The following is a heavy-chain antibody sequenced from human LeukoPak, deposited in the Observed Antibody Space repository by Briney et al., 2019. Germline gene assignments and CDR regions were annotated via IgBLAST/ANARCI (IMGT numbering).Heavy chain of an antibody. CDR1: GFTFSNYA. Sequence: GGSLRLSCAASGFTFSNYAMHWVRQAPGKGLEWVAVISYDGSNKYYADSVKGRFTISRDNSKNTLYLQMNSLRAEDTAVYYCARDPDYWGQGTLVTVSS. J-gene: IGHJ4*02. V-gene: IGHV3-30-3*01. CDR2: ISYDGSNK. CDR3: ARDPDY.